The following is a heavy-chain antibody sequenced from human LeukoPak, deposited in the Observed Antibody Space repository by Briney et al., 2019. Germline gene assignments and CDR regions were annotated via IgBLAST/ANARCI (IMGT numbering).Heavy chain of an antibody. CDR2: VYYTGTS. Sequence: SETLSLTCTVSGYSVSSHYWGWIRQPPGKGLEWIAYVYYTGTSNYNPSLKSRVTISIDTSKNQFSLKLISVTAADTAVYYRARYSNHVDYFDSWGQGTLVTVSS. D-gene: IGHD4-11*01. CDR1: GYSVSSHY. V-gene: IGHV4-59*02. CDR3: ARYSNHVDYFDS. J-gene: IGHJ4*02.